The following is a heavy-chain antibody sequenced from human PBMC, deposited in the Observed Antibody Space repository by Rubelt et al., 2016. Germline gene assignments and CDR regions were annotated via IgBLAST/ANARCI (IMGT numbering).Heavy chain of an antibody. J-gene: IGHJ4*02. V-gene: IGHV3-23*04. D-gene: IGHD4-23*01. CDR3: AKDFSYGSYSYSDY. CDR1: GFTFSSYT. Sequence: EVQLVESGGGLVQPGGSLRLSCAASGFTFSSYTMNWVRQAPGKGLECVSTITASGGTTNCADSVKGRFTISRDNSKNTLYLQMNSLRAEDTAVYYCAKDFSYGSYSYSDYWGQGTLVTVST. CDR2: ITASGGTT.